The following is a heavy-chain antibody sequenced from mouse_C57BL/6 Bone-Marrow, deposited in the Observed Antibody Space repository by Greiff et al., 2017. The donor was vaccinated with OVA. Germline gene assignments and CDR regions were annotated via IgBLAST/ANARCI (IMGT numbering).Heavy chain of an antibody. V-gene: IGHV1-50*01. CDR1: GYTFTIYW. D-gene: IGHD2-3*01. Sequence: QVQLQQPGAELVKPGASVKLSCKASGYTFTIYWMQWVKQRPGQGLEWIGEIDPSDSYTNYNQKFKGKATLTVDTSSSTASMQLSSLTSEDSAVYYCARYPDGYYGYWGQGTTLTVSS. CDR3: ARYPDGYYGY. J-gene: IGHJ2*01. CDR2: IDPSDSYT.